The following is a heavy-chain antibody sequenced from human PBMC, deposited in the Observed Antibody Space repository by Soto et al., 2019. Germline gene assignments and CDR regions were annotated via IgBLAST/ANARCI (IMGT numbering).Heavy chain of an antibody. CDR3: ARDIVVVPAAMVWDYYYYGMDV. Sequence: ASVKVSCKASGGTFSSYAISWVRQAPGQGLEWMGGITPIFGTANYAQKFQGRVTITADESTSTAYMELSSLRSEDTAVYYCARDIVVVPAAMVWDYYYYGMDVWGQGTTVTVSS. D-gene: IGHD2-2*01. V-gene: IGHV1-69*13. J-gene: IGHJ6*02. CDR2: ITPIFGTA. CDR1: GGTFSSYA.